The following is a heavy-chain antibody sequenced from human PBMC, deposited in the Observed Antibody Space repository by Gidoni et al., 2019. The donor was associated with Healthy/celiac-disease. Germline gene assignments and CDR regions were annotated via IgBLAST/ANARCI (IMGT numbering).Heavy chain of an antibody. CDR1: GFTVSSDY. V-gene: IGHV3-66*01. CDR2: IDSGGST. D-gene: IGHD3-9*01. J-gene: IGHJ6*02. CDR3: ARDRNILTGYGTGDTYYYYYGMDV. Sequence: EVQLVESGGGLVQPGGSLRLSCAASGFTVSSDYMSWVRQAPGKGLGLVSVIDSGGSTYYADSVKGRFTISRDNSKNTLYLQMNSLRAEDTAVYYCARDRNILTGYGTGDTYYYYYGMDVWGQGTTVTVSS.